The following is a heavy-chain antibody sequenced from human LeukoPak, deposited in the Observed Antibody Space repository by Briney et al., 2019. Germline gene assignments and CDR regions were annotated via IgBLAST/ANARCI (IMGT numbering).Heavy chain of an antibody. CDR2: INPNSGGT. D-gene: IGHD3-9*01. J-gene: IGHJ4*02. Sequence: ASVKVSCKASGYTFTGYYMHWVRQAPGQGPEWMGWINPNSGGTNYAQKFQGRVTMTRDTSISTAYMELSRLRSDDTAVYYCARRLYYDTNFDYWGQGTLVTVSS. V-gene: IGHV1-2*02. CDR3: ARRLYYDTNFDY. CDR1: GYTFTGYY.